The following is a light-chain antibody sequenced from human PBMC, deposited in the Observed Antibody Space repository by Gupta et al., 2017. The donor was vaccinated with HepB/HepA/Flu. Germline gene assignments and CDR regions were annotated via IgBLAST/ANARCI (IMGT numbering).Light chain of an antibody. Sequence: QSALTQPAAVSGSPGQSIAISCSGSSSDVGSYNYVSWYQQHPGKAPKLMSYDVSNRPSGVSNRFCGSKSGNAASLAISGLQSEDEADYYCSSYKGIRMREVFGTGTKLTVL. CDR2: DVS. CDR1: SSDVGSYNY. V-gene: IGLV2-14*03. J-gene: IGLJ1*01. CDR3: SSYKGIRMREV.